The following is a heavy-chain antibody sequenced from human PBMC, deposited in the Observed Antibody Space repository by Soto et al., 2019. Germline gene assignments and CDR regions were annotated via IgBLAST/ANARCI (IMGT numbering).Heavy chain of an antibody. CDR1: RGSISSGGFY. J-gene: IGHJ4*02. CDR3: ARDGRTSGYYLHY. V-gene: IGHV4-31*03. Sequence: QVQLQESGPGLVKPSETLSLTCTVSRGSISSGGFYWSWIRQSPGKGLEGIGFIYANGNSYYNPSLKSRANISLDTSKNKFSLKISSVTVADTAVYYCARDGRTSGYYLHYWGQGTPVTVSP. D-gene: IGHD3-22*01. CDR2: IYANGNS.